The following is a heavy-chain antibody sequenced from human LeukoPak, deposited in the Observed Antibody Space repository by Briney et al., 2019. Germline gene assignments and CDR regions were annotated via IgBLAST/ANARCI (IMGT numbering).Heavy chain of an antibody. V-gene: IGHV3-21*01. CDR1: GFTFSSYS. D-gene: IGHD6-19*01. CDR3: ARGAAVASYYYYYYMDV. CDR2: ISSSSSYI. Sequence: GGSLRLSCAASGFTFSSYSMNWVRQAPGKGLEWVSSISSSSSYIYYADSVKGRFTISRDSAKNSLYLQMNSLRAEDTAVYYCARGAAVASYYYYYYMDVWGKGTTVTVSS. J-gene: IGHJ6*03.